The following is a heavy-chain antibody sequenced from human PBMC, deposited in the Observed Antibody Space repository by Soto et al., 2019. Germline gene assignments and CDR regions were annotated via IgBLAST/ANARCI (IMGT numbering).Heavy chain of an antibody. V-gene: IGHV4-39*01. D-gene: IGHD5-12*01. J-gene: IGHJ5*02. CDR3: ARLEATVSFLFDP. CDR1: GGSISSSSYY. Sequence: SETLSLTCTVSGGSISSSSYYWGWIRQPPGKGLEWIGSIYYSGSTYYNPSLKSRVTISVDTSKNQFSLKLSSVTAADTAVYYCARLEATVSFLFDPWGQGTLITVSS. CDR2: IYYSGST.